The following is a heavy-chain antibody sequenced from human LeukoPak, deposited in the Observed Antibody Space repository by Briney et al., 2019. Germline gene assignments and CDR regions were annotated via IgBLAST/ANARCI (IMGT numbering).Heavy chain of an antibody. J-gene: IGHJ3*02. D-gene: IGHD3-22*01. CDR3: ARNTMIVVDDAFDI. V-gene: IGHV4-59*08. CDR1: GGSLSSFF. CDR2: IYYSGST. Sequence: SETLSLTRTVSGGSLSSFFWSCIPQPPGQGLEGFGYIYYSGSTNYNPPLKSRVTISVDTSKNQFSLQLSSVAAADTAVYYCARNTMIVVDDAFDIWGQGTMVTVSS.